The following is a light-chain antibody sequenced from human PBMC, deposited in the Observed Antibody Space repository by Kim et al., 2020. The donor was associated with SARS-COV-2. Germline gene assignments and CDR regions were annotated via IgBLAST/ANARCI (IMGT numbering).Light chain of an antibody. CDR1: QGISSY. J-gene: IGKJ5*01. V-gene: IGKV1-8*01. CDR3: QQYYSYPQIT. Sequence: STGDRVTITCRASQGISSYLAWYQQKPGKAPKLLIYAASTLQSGVPSRFSDSGSGTDFTLTISCLQSEDFATYYCQQYYSYPQITFGQGTRLEIK. CDR2: AAS.